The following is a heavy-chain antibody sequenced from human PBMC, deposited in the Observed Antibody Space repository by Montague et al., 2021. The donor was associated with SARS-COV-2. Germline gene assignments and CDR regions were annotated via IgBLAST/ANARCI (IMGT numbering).Heavy chain of an antibody. CDR2: VYHSGYT. V-gene: IGHV4-38-2*01. CDR3: ARRGYTGSDYFDY. Sequence: SETLPLTCSVSGFSISSGFYWAWIRQSPGKGPEWIGTVYHSGYTHYNPSLKGRVTASIDTPKNQFSLTVTSVTAADTAVYFCARRGYTGSDYFDYWGQGTLVTVSS. J-gene: IGHJ4*02. CDR1: GFSISSGFY. D-gene: IGHD5-12*01.